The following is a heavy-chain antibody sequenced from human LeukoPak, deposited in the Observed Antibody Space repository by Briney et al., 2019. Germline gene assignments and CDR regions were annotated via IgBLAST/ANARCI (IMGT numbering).Heavy chain of an antibody. CDR3: AKDIVPDSGWDLDY. Sequence: PGGSLRLSCVASGITFSTYSMTWVRQRPGKGLEWVASIYNSGTEIFYADSVKGRFAISRDNSNNVLFLQMDSLRAEDSAIYYCAKDIVPDSGWDLDYWGRGTLVTVSS. D-gene: IGHD6-19*01. J-gene: IGHJ4*02. CDR1: GITFSTYS. V-gene: IGHV3-23*05. CDR2: IYNSGTEI.